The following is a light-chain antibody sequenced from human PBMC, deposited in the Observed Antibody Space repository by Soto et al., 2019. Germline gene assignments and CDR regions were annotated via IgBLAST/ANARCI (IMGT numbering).Light chain of an antibody. CDR3: AAWDDSLNGRVV. CDR1: SSNIGSNT. Sequence: QSVLTQPPSASGTPGQRVTISCPGSSSNIGSNTVHWYQQLPGTAPKLLIYSNDQRPSGVTDRFSGSKSGTSASLAISGLQSEDEADYYCAAWDDSLNGRVVFGGGTKLTVL. CDR2: SND. J-gene: IGLJ2*01. V-gene: IGLV1-44*01.